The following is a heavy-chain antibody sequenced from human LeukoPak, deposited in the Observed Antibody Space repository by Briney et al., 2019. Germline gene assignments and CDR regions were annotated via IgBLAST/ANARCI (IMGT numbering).Heavy chain of an antibody. D-gene: IGHD3-10*01. CDR1: GGSLRGDY. CDR3: ARLKVRVIESFFDF. CDR2: IHPRGNT. V-gene: IGHV4-4*09. J-gene: IGHJ4*02. Sequence: SETMSLICTVSGGSLRGDYWSWIRQPPGRTLEYLGYIHPRGNTNYNPSLDNRLTLSINTAHHQFSLELTSVTAADTAVYFCARLKVRVIESFFDFWGQGALVTVSS.